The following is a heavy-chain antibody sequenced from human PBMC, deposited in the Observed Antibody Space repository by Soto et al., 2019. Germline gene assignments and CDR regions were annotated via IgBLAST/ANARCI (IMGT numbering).Heavy chain of an antibody. J-gene: IGHJ5*02. CDR1: GYAFIVFV. Sequence: GALLKLSFKAVGYAFIVFVISWGRKAAGQGLEWLGWMNPGSGKTGYASKFQGRVAMTRDASTGTSHLELSSLTSDDTAVYYCARMASAGTLTWFDPWGQATLVTV. V-gene: IGHV1-8*02. CDR2: MNPGSGKT. CDR3: ARMASAGTLTWFDP. D-gene: IGHD6-13*01.